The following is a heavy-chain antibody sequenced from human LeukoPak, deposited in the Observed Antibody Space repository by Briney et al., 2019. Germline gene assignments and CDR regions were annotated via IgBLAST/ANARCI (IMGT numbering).Heavy chain of an antibody. CDR2: IIASSGGT. CDR3: ARDSGITGTTGAIDY. CDR1: GGTFSSYA. J-gene: IGHJ4*02. Sequence: ASVKVSCKASGGTFSSYAISWVRQAPGQGLEWMGGIIASSGGTNYAQQFQGRVTMTRDTSITTAYMELSRLRSDDTAVYYCARDSGITGTTGAIDYWGQGTLVTVSS. D-gene: IGHD1-20*01. V-gene: IGHV1-2*02.